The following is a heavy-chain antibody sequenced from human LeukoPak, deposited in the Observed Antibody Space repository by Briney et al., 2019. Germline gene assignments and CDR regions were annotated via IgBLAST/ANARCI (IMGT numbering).Heavy chain of an antibody. J-gene: IGHJ4*02. CDR1: GFTFSSYE. CDR3: ASTPGYSSSWGRFY. CDR2: ISSSGSTI. Sequence: GGSLRLSCAASGFTFSSYEMNWVRQAPGKRLEWVSYISSSGSTIYYADSVKGRFTISRDNAKNSLYLQMNSLRAEDTAVYYCASTPGYSSSWGRFYWGQGTLVTVSS. V-gene: IGHV3-48*03. D-gene: IGHD6-13*01.